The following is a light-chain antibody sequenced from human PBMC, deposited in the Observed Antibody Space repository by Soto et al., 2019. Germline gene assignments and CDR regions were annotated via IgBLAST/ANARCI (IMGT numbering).Light chain of an antibody. J-gene: IGKJ1*01. V-gene: IGKV3-15*01. Sequence: ETVMTQSAATLSVSPGERATLSCRASQSVSSNLAWYQQKPGQAPRLLIYGASTRVTGIPARFSGSGSGTEFTLTIRSLQSEDFAVYYCQPYNNWPRTFGQGTKVEIK. CDR3: QPYNNWPRT. CDR2: GAS. CDR1: QSVSSN.